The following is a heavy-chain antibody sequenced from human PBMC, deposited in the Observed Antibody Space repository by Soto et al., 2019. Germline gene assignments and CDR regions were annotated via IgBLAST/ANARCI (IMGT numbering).Heavy chain of an antibody. Sequence: PSETLSLTCAVSGGSISSGGYSWSWIRQPPGKGLEWIGYIYHSGSTYYNPSLKSRVTISVDRSKNQFSLKLSSVTAADTAVYYCAREMTTVTTFDYWGQGTLVTVSS. J-gene: IGHJ4*02. CDR3: AREMTTVTTFDY. CDR1: GGSISSGGYS. V-gene: IGHV4-30-2*01. D-gene: IGHD4-17*01. CDR2: IYHSGST.